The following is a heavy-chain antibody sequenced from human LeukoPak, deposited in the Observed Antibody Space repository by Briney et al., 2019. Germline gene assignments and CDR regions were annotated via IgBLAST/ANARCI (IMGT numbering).Heavy chain of an antibody. CDR3: AKAGNFWYYFDY. D-gene: IGHD2-8*02. V-gene: IGHV3-23*01. J-gene: IGHJ4*02. CDR1: GFTLRNSA. CDR2: ISGSGGGT. Sequence: GGSLRLSREASGFTLRNSAMSWVRQAPGKGLEWVSTISGSGGGTYYADSVKGRFAISRDTSRNSLYLQMNSLRAEDTAVYYCAKAGNFWYYFDYWGQGTLVTVSS.